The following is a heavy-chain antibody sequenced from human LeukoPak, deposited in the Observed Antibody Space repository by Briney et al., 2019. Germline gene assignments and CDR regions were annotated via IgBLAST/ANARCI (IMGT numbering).Heavy chain of an antibody. J-gene: IGHJ1*01. CDR3: ARGKYDSSPFLQH. D-gene: IGHD3-22*01. V-gene: IGHV3-11*01. CDR1: GGSISSSSYY. CDR2: ISGSGGST. Sequence: LSLTCTVSGGSISSSSYYWGWIRQPPGKGLEWVSAISGSGGSTYYADSVKGRFTISRDNAKNSMYLQMNSLRAEDTAVYYCARGKYDSSPFLQHWGQGTLVTVSS.